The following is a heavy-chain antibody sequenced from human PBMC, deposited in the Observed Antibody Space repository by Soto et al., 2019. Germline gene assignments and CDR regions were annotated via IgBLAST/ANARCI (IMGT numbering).Heavy chain of an antibody. V-gene: IGHV3-7*01. D-gene: IGHD3-22*01. J-gene: IGHJ1*01. CDR2: TKEDGSEK. CDR3: GTHSRSRPLY. CDR1: GFTFSSYW. Sequence: PGGSLRLSCAASGFTFSSYWMSWVRQAPGKGLEWVANTKEDGSEKSYVDSVKGRFTISRDNAKNSLFLQMTSLRVEDTAVYYCGTHSRSRPLYWGQGT.